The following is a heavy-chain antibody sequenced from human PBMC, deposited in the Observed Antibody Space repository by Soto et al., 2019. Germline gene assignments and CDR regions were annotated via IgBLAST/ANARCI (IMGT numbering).Heavy chain of an antibody. D-gene: IGHD3-3*01. CDR2: ISDDGSNK. V-gene: IGHV3-30*18. CDR1: GFTFSNYG. Sequence: GGSLRLSCVASGFTFSNYGMHWVRQAPGKGLEWVAFISDDGSNKYYADSMRGRFTMSRDNSKRTLYLQMSSLRVEDTAVYYCTKRRNVLRFLEWSSGMEVWAQGTTVTVSS. J-gene: IGHJ6*02. CDR3: TKRRNVLRFLEWSSGMEV.